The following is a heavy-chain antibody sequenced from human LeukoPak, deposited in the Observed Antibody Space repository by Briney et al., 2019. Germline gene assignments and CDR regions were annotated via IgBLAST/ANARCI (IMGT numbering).Heavy chain of an antibody. CDR3: ARVPPHYYDSSGPASYYFDY. D-gene: IGHD3-22*01. Sequence: ASVKVSCKASGYTFTGYHMHWVRQAPGQGLEWMGWINPNSGGTNYAQKLQGRVTMTTDTSTSTAYMELRSLRSDDTAVYYCARVPPHYYDSSGPASYYFDYWGQGTLVTVSS. CDR2: INPNSGGT. CDR1: GYTFTGYH. J-gene: IGHJ4*02. V-gene: IGHV1-2*02.